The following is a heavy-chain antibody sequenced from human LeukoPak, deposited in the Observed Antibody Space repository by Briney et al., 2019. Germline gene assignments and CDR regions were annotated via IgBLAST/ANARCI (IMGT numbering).Heavy chain of an antibody. D-gene: IGHD5-12*01. CDR1: GGSVSSGSYY. CDR2: IYYSGST. Sequence: PSETLSLTCTVSGGSVSSGSYYWSWIRQPPGKGLEWIGYIYYSGSTNYNPSLKSRVTISVDTSKNQFSLKLSSVTAADTAVYYCARVSLDIDYWGQGTLVTVSS. J-gene: IGHJ4*02. CDR3: ARVSLDIDY. V-gene: IGHV4-61*01.